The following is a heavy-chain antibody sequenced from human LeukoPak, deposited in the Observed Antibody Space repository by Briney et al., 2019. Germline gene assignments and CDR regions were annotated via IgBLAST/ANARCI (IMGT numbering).Heavy chain of an antibody. Sequence: ASVKVSCKASGGTFSSYAISWVRQAPGQGLEWMGGIIPIFGTANYAQKFQGRVTITTDESTSTAYMELSSLRSEDTAVHYCARAGDALTAAAGADYWGQGTLVTVSS. CDR1: GGTFSSYA. J-gene: IGHJ4*02. V-gene: IGHV1-69*05. CDR3: ARAGDALTAAAGADY. CDR2: IIPIFGTA. D-gene: IGHD6-13*01.